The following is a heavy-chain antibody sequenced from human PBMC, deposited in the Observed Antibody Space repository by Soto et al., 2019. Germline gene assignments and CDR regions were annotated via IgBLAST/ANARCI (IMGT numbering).Heavy chain of an antibody. CDR1: GFSFDDDV. D-gene: IGHD1-26*01. CDR3: ARDDMGEDYYYYHGMDV. V-gene: IGHV3-9*01. Sequence: EVQLVESGGGLVQPGRSLRLSCAASGFSFDDDVMHWVRQAPGKGLEWVSGISWNSGSIGYADSVKGRFTISRDNAKNSLYLQMNSLRVEDTALYYCARDDMGEDYYYYHGMDVWGQGTTVTVSS. CDR2: ISWNSGSI. J-gene: IGHJ6*02.